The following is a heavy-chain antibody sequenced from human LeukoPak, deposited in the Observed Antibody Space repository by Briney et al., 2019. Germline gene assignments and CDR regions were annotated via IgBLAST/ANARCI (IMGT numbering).Heavy chain of an antibody. J-gene: IGHJ4*02. CDR3: ARTRYCVSTSCYFDY. V-gene: IGHV4-59*01. CDR2: IYYSGST. CDR1: GGSISAYY. Sequence: PSETLSLTCTVSGGSISAYYWSWMRQPPGKGLEWIGYIYYSGSTNYNPSLKSRVTISVDTSKIQFSLKLRSVTAADTAVYYCARTRYCVSTSCYFDYWGQGTLVTVSS. D-gene: IGHD2-2*01.